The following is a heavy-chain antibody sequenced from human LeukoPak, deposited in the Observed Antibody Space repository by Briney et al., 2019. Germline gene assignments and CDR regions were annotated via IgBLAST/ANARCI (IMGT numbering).Heavy chain of an antibody. V-gene: IGHV1-2*02. CDR1: GYTFTDHY. CDR3: VRVAYCGANCYYYVDS. CDR2: INPKTGAI. J-gene: IGHJ4*02. D-gene: IGHD2-21*02. Sequence: ASVKVSCKASGYTFTDHYMHWVRQAPGQGLEWMGFINPKTGAIRYAQKFQGSITVTRDTSVNTAYMELSGLGPDDTAMYYCVRVAYCGANCYYYVDSWGQGTLVTVSS.